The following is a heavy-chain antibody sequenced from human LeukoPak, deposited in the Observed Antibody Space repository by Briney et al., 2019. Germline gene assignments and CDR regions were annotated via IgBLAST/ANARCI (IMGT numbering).Heavy chain of an antibody. CDR3: ARGVLMVYAIPNYFDY. CDR1: GGSFSGYY. V-gene: IGHV4-34*01. J-gene: IGHJ4*02. Sequence: SETLSLTCAVYGGSFSGYYWSWIRQPPGKGLEWIGEINHSGSTNYNPSLKSRVTISVDTSKNQFSLKLSSVTAADTAVYYCARGVLMVYAIPNYFDYWGQGTPITVSS. CDR2: INHSGST. D-gene: IGHD2-8*01.